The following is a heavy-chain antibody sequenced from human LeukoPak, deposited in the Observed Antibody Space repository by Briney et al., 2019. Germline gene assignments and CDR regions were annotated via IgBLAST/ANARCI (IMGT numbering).Heavy chain of an antibody. Sequence: SETLSLTCAVYGGSFSGYYWSWIRQPPGKGLEWIGEINHSGSTNYNPSLKSRVTISVDTSKNQFSLKLSSVTAADTAVYYYARKVGITIFGQRPLYYYYYMDVWGKGTTVTVSS. CDR3: ARKVGITIFGQRPLYYYYYMDV. CDR1: GGSFSGYY. D-gene: IGHD3-3*01. CDR2: INHSGST. V-gene: IGHV4-34*01. J-gene: IGHJ6*03.